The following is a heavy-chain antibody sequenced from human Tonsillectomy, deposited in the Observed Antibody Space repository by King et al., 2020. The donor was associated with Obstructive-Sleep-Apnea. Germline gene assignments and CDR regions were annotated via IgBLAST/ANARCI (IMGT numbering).Heavy chain of an antibody. Sequence: VQLQESGPGLVKPSETLSLMCTVSGYSISSGSYWGWIRQPPGKGLEWIGSIYHSGSTYSNPSLKSRVTISVDTSKTQFSLKLSSVTAADTAVYYCATRTVVVVVAATNAFDIWGQGTMVIVSS. CDR3: ATRTVVVVVAATNAFDI. CDR1: GYSISSGSY. J-gene: IGHJ3*02. CDR2: IYHSGST. V-gene: IGHV4-38-2*02. D-gene: IGHD2-15*01.